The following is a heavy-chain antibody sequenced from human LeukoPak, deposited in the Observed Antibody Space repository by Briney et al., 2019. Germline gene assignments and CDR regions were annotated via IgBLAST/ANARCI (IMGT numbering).Heavy chain of an antibody. CDR3: ARGVAAAADSYFAY. Sequence: PSETLSLTCTVSGGSILTYYWSWIRQPPGKGLEWIGNIYYSGSSNYNPSLKSRVTISIDTSKNQFSLKLSSVTAADTAVYYCARGVAAAADSYFAYWGQGTLVTVSS. D-gene: IGHD6-13*01. CDR1: GGSILTYY. V-gene: IGHV4-59*12. J-gene: IGHJ4*02. CDR2: IYYSGSS.